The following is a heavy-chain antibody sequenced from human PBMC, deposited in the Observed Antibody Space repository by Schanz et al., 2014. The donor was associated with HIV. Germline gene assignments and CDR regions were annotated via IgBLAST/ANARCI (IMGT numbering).Heavy chain of an antibody. J-gene: IGHJ4*02. CDR3: AKDFYFRPGRAAAVSFFDY. CDR2: ISYDGKYK. Sequence: QVQVVESGGGVVQPERSLRLSCAASGFTFNSYGMLWVRQAPGKGLEWVALISYDGKYKFYGDSVKGRFTISRDNSKNTLYLQMDSLRSEDTALYYCAKDFYFRPGRAAAVSFFDYWGQGTLVTVSS. V-gene: IGHV3-30*18. CDR1: GFTFNSYG. D-gene: IGHD6-13*01.